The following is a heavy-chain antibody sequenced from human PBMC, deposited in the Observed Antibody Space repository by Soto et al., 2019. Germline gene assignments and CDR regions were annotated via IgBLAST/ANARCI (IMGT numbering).Heavy chain of an antibody. D-gene: IGHD3-3*01. CDR2: ISYDGSNK. Sequence: GGSPRLSCAASGFTFSSDGMHWFRQAPGKGLEWVAVISYDGSNKYYADSVKGRFTISRDNSKNTLYLQMNSLRAEDTAVYYCAKGSDDFWSGDYYYYYYYMDVWGKGTTVTVSS. V-gene: IGHV3-30*18. CDR1: GFTFSSDG. J-gene: IGHJ6*03. CDR3: AKGSDDFWSGDYYYYYYYMDV.